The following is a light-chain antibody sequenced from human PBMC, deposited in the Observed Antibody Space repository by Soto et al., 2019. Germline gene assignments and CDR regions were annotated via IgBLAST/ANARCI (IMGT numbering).Light chain of an antibody. CDR2: DAT. CDR3: QVWASTAEFFV. Sequence: SYELTQPPSVSVAPGQTARITCGGDKLGSKIVHWYKQRPGQAPVAVVFDATDRPSGIPDRFSASRSGDTATLTISRVDAGDEADCFCQVWASTAEFFVFGSGTKVTVL. V-gene: IGLV3-21*02. J-gene: IGLJ1*01. CDR1: KLGSKI.